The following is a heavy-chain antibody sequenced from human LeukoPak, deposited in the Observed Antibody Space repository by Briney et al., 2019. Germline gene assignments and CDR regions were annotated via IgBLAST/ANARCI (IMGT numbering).Heavy chain of an antibody. V-gene: IGHV1-18*01. Sequence: ASVKVSCRASGYTFRSYGISWVRQAPGQGLEWMGWISPYSGSTNYPQKFQGRVTVTTDTSTSTAYMELRSRRSDDTAVYFCARALREYSSSWFSDFWGQGTLVTVSS. J-gene: IGHJ4*02. D-gene: IGHD6-13*01. CDR3: ARALREYSSSWFSDF. CDR1: GYTFRSYG. CDR2: ISPYSGST.